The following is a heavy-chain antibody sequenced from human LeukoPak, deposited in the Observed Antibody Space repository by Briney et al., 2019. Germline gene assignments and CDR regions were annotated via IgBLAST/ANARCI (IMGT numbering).Heavy chain of an antibody. CDR1: GFTFSSYV. J-gene: IGHJ5*02. CDR3: AREALPPGIAAAGTDWFDP. D-gene: IGHD6-13*01. CDR2: ISYDGSNK. V-gene: IGHV3-30-3*01. Sequence: GGSLRLSCAASGFTFSSYVMHWVRQAPGKGLEWVAVISYDGSNKYYADSVKGRFTISRDNSKNTLYLQMNSLRAEDTAVCYCAREALPPGIAAAGTDWFDPWGQGTLVTVSS.